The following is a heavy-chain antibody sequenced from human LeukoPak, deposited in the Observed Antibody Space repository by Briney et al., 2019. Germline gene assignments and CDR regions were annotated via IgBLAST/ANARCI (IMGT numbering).Heavy chain of an antibody. CDR3: AKRSEISMFRGVIKPSFDY. J-gene: IGHJ4*02. Sequence: GGSLRLSCAASGSTFSSNAMAWGRQAPGKGLEWVSAISGTDGMTYYADSVKGRFTISRDNSKNTLYLQMNSLRAEDTALYYCAKRSEISMFRGVIKPSFDYWGQGTLVTVSS. CDR1: GSTFSSNA. V-gene: IGHV3-23*01. CDR2: ISGTDGMT. D-gene: IGHD3-10*01.